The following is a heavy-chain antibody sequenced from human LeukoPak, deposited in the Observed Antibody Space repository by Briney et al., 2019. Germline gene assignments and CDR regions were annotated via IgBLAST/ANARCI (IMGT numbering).Heavy chain of an antibody. CDR2: IIPIFGTA. V-gene: IGHV1-69*06. J-gene: IGHJ4*02. CDR1: GGTFSSYA. CDR3: AGSGSSYDILTGYPQGANFDY. D-gene: IGHD3-9*01. Sequence: GSSVKVSCKASGGTFSSYAISWVRQAPGQGLEWMGGIIPIFGTANYAQKFQGRVTITADKSTSTAYMELSSLRSEDTAVYYCAGSGSSYDILTGYPQGANFDYWGQGTLVTVSS.